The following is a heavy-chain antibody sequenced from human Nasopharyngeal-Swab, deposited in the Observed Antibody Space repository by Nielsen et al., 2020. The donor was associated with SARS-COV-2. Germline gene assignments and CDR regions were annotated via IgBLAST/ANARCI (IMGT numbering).Heavy chain of an antibody. CDR3: ATYPLRSGYYTGREFDY. CDR2: FDPEDGET. V-gene: IGHV1-24*01. CDR1: GYTLNELS. Sequence: ASVKVPCKVSGYTLNELSMHWVRQARGKGREWMGGFDPEDGETIYAQKFQGRVTMTEDTSTDTAYMELSSLRSEDTAVYYCATYPLRSGYYTGREFDYWGQGTLVTVSS. J-gene: IGHJ4*02. D-gene: IGHD3-3*01.